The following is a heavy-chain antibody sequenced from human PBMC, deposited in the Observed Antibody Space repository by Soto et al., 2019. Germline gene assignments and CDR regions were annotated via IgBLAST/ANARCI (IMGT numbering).Heavy chain of an antibody. V-gene: IGHV1-3*01. J-gene: IGHJ4*02. D-gene: IGHD6-19*01. Sequence: ASLKVSCKASGYTFTSYAMHWVRQAPGQRLEWMGWINAGNGNTKYSQKFQGRVTITRDTSASTAYMELSSLRSEDTAVYYCARVRQWLVIDYWGQGTLVTVSS. CDR3: ARVRQWLVIDY. CDR1: GYTFTSYA. CDR2: INAGNGNT.